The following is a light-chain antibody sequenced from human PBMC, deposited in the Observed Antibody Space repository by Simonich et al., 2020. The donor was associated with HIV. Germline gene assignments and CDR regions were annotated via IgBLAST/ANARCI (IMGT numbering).Light chain of an antibody. CDR2: EGS. J-gene: IGLJ3*02. Sequence: QSALTQPASVSGSPGQSITISCTGTSSDVGSYNLVSWYQQHPGKAPKLMLYEGSKRPSGVSNLFSCSKSGNTASLTISGLQAEDEADYYCSSYTTSNTWVFGGGTKLSVL. CDR1: SSDVGSYNL. CDR3: SSYTTSNTWV. V-gene: IGLV2-14*02.